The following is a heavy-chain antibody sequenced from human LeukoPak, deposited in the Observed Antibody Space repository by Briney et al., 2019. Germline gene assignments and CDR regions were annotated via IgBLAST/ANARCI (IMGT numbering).Heavy chain of an antibody. CDR3: ARDLAAAGTVKYYMDV. D-gene: IGHD6-13*01. J-gene: IGHJ6*03. CDR1: GFTFDDYG. Sequence: GGSLRLSCAASGFTFDDYGMSWVRQAPGKGLEWVSGINWNGGSTGYADSVKGRFTISRDNAKNSLYLQMNSLRAEDTALYHCARDLAAAGTVKYYMDVWGKGTTVTVSS. V-gene: IGHV3-20*01. CDR2: INWNGGST.